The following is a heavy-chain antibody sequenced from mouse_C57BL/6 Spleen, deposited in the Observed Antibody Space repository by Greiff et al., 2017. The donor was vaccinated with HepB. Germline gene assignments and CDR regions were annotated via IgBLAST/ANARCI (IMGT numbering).Heavy chain of an antibody. D-gene: IGHD2-2*01. J-gene: IGHJ4*01. CDR3: ARKGYGLYAMDY. CDR1: GFTFSDYG. V-gene: IGHV5-17*01. Sequence: EVKLVESGGGLVKPGGSLKLSCAASGFTFSDYGMHWVRQAPEKGLEWVAYISSGSSTIYYADTVKGRFTISRDNAKNTLFLQMTSLRSEDTAMDYCARKGYGLYAMDYWGQGTAVTVSS. CDR2: ISSGSSTI.